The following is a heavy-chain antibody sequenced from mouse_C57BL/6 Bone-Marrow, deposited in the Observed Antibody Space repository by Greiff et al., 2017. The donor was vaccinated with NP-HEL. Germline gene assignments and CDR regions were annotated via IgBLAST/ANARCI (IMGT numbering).Heavy chain of an antibody. Sequence: VHLVESGPGLVQPSQSLSITCTVSGFSLTSYGVHWVRQSPGKGLEWLGVIWRGGSTDYNAAFMSRLSITKDNSKSQVFFKMNSLQADDTAIYYCAKKGYGSSPHDYWGQGTTLTVSS. D-gene: IGHD1-1*01. V-gene: IGHV2-5*01. CDR3: AKKGYGSSPHDY. CDR2: IWRGGST. J-gene: IGHJ2*01. CDR1: GFSLTSYG.